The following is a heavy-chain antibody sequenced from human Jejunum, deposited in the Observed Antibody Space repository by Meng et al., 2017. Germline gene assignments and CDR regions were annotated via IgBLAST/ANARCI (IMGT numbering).Heavy chain of an antibody. CDR1: GLPFTTYA. CDR2: MSGNSDHT. CDR3: AKEFSTGWHYNWFDP. J-gene: IGHJ5*02. V-gene: IGHV3-23*04. Sequence: EGQLVGAGGGLVQPGGSLRLSCEASGLPFTTYAISWVRQAPGKGLEWVSAMSGNSDHTYYADSVKGRFTISRDNSKNTVYLQMNSLRAEDTAVYYCAKEFSTGWHYNWFDPWGQGTLVTVSS. D-gene: IGHD6-19*01.